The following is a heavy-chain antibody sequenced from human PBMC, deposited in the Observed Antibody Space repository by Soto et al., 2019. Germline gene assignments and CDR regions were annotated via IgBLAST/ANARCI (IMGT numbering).Heavy chain of an antibody. J-gene: IGHJ4*02. CDR2: MNPNSGNT. D-gene: IGHD3-22*01. CDR1: GYTFTSYD. Sequence: QVQLVQSGAEVKKPGASVKVSCKASGYTFTSYDINWVRQATGQGLEWMGWMNPNSGNTGYAQKFQGRVTMTRNTSISTAYMELSSLRSEDTAVYYCVREVDYDSSGYYSYYFDYWGQGTLVTVSS. V-gene: IGHV1-8*01. CDR3: VREVDYDSSGYYSYYFDY.